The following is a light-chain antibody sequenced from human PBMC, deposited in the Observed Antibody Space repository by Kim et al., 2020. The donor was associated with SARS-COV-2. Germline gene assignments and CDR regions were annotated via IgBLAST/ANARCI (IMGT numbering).Light chain of an antibody. Sequence: IVLTQSPGTLSLSPGERATLSCRASQSVSSSYLAWYRQRPGQSPSLLIYGASRRATGIPDRFSGSGSGTDFTLTITRLEPEDFAVYYCQQYGSSPWTFGQGTKGEI. CDR3: QQYGSSPWT. CDR1: QSVSSSY. V-gene: IGKV3-20*01. J-gene: IGKJ1*01. CDR2: GAS.